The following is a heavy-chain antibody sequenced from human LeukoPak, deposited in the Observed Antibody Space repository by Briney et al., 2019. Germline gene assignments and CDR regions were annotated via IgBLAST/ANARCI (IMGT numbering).Heavy chain of an antibody. CDR1: GYTFTGYY. V-gene: IGHV1-2*02. Sequence: ASVKVSCKASGYTFTGYYIHWVRQAPGQGLEYMGWINPNSGGTNYAQKFQGRVTMIRDTSISTAYMELSRLRSDDTAVYYCARDLYQWLPSTRPRDYYYYMDVWGEGTTVTVSS. D-gene: IGHD6-19*01. J-gene: IGHJ6*03. CDR2: INPNSGGT. CDR3: ARDLYQWLPSTRPRDYYYYMDV.